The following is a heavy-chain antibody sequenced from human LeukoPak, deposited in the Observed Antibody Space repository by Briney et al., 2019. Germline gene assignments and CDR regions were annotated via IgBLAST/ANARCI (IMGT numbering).Heavy chain of an antibody. V-gene: IGHV4-4*07. CDR2: XXXXGTT. D-gene: IGHD3-22*01. J-gene: IGHJ3*02. Sequence: EXXGRXXXXGTTNYNPSLKSRVTMSLDMSKNVFSLNLRSVTAADTAVYYCARAHPSSINYYDSSGYAFDIWGQGTMVTVSS. CDR3: ARAHPSSINYYDSSGYAFDI.